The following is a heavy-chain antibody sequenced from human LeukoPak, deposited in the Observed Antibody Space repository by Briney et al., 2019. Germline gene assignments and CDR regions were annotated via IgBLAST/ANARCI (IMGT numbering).Heavy chain of an antibody. D-gene: IGHD6-19*01. CDR2: IKQAGRDK. CDR3: VRYFTAVAPTLRLDY. V-gene: IGHV3-7*03. CDR1: GFTFSSYW. J-gene: IGHJ4*02. Sequence: GGSLRLSCGASGFTFSSYWMNWVRQAPGKGLEWVATIKQAGRDKYYVDSVKGRFTISRDDAKNSLYLQMNSLRVEDTAVYHCVRYFTAVAPTLRLDYWGQGTLVTVSS.